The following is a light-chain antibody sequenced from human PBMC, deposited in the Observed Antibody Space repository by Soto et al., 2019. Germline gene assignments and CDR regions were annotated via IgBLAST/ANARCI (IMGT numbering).Light chain of an antibody. J-gene: IGKJ1*01. CDR3: QHYSRTLPWT. CDR2: GTS. V-gene: IGKV3-20*01. CDR1: QTVGTNF. Sequence: EIVLTQSPGTLSLAPGETATLSCRASQTVGTNFLAWYQQKPGQPPRLLMFGTSNRATDIPDRFGGSGSGTDFTLTISRMEPEDVAVYYCQHYSRTLPWTFGQGTKVEIK.